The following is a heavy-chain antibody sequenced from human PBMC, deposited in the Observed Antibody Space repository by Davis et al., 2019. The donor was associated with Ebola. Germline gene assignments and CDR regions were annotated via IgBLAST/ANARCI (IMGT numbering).Heavy chain of an antibody. CDR3: ARVREYGMDV. CDR1: GFTFSSYW. J-gene: IGHJ6*02. D-gene: IGHD1-26*01. Sequence: GESLKISCAASGFTFSSYWMHWVRQAPGKGLVWVSRINSDGSSTSYADSVKGRFTISRDNAKNTLYLQMNSLRAEDTALYYCARVREYGMDVWGQGTTVTVSS. CDR2: INSDGSST. V-gene: IGHV3-74*01.